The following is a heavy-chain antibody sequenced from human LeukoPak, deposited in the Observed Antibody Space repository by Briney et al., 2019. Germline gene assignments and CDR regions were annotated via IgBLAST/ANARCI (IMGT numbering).Heavy chain of an antibody. V-gene: IGHV3-23*01. D-gene: IGHD5-24*01. CDR3: ATRPTPRDRDF. CDR1: GLTFSTSD. Sequence: PGGSLRLSCVASGLTFSTSDTSWVRQAPGKGPEWLSLIVQSGTTYYAESAEGRFTISRDNSQNTVFMQMNSLRAEDTAVYYCATRPTPRDRDFWGQGTLVTVSS. CDR2: IVQSGTT. J-gene: IGHJ4*02.